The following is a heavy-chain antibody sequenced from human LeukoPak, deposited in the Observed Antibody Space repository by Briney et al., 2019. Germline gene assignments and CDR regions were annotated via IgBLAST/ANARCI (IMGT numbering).Heavy chain of an antibody. D-gene: IGHD3-9*01. V-gene: IGHV1-69*13. Sequence: GASVKVSCTASGGTFSSYAISWVRQAPGQGLEWMGGIIPIFGTANYAQKFQGRVTITADESTSTAYMELSSLRSEDTAVYYCARVPNFDWSPDAFGIWGQGTMVTVSS. CDR2: IIPIFGTA. J-gene: IGHJ3*02. CDR3: ARVPNFDWSPDAFGI. CDR1: GGTFSSYA.